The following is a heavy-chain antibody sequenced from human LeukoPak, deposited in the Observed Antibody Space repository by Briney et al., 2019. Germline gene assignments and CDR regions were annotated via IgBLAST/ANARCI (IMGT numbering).Heavy chain of an antibody. CDR2: INPNSGGT. CDR3: ARDVSPFYDSSGRGDFY. Sequence: ASVKVSCKASGYTFTGYYMHWVRQAPGQGLEWMGWINPNSGGTNYAQKFQGRVTMTRDTSISTAYMELSGLRSDDTAVYYCARDVSPFYDSSGRGDFYWGQGTLVTVSS. CDR1: GYTFTGYY. D-gene: IGHD3-22*01. J-gene: IGHJ4*02. V-gene: IGHV1-2*02.